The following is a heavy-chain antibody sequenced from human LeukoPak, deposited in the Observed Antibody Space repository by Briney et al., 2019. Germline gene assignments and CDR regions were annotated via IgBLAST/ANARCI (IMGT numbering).Heavy chain of an antibody. Sequence: GESLKISCKGSGYSFTTYWISWVRQMPGKGLEWMVRIDPSDSYNNYSPSFKGHVTISADKPISTAYLQWRSLKASDTAMYYCARSSAVTTGFDSWGQGTLVTVSS. CDR1: GYSFTTYW. J-gene: IGHJ4*02. CDR2: IDPSDSYN. CDR3: ARSSAVTTGFDS. V-gene: IGHV5-10-1*01. D-gene: IGHD4-17*01.